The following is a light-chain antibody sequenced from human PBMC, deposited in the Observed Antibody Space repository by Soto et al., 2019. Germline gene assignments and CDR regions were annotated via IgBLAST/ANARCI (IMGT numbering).Light chain of an antibody. CDR2: DVS. V-gene: IGLV2-11*01. CDR1: SSDVGGYNY. J-gene: IGLJ1*01. CDR3: CSYAGSYTYD. Sequence: ALAQPRSVSGSPGQSVTISCTGTSSDVGGYNYVSWYQQHPGKAPKLMIYDVSKRPSGVPDRFSGSKSGNTASLTISGLQAEDEADYYCCSYAGSYTYDFGTGTKVTVL.